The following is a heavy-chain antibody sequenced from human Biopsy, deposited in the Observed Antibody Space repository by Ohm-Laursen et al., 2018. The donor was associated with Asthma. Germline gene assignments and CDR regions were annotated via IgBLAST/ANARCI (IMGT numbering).Heavy chain of an antibody. J-gene: IGHJ4*02. D-gene: IGHD2-2*01. CDR3: ARTYCTVNTCYASFDH. CDR2: ISDYLENP. Sequence: ASVKVSCKASGYSFELNGMSWVRQRPGQGLEWMGWISDYLENPNYAQKFQGRVNMTYDRSTNTAYMELKSLRTDDTAVYFCARTYCTVNTCYASFDHGGQGTLVAVSS. CDR1: GYSFELNG. V-gene: IGHV1-18*04.